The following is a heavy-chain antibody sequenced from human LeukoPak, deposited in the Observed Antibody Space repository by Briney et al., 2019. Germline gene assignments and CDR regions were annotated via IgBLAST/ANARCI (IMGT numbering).Heavy chain of an antibody. CDR2: MNPNSGNT. J-gene: IGHJ6*03. D-gene: IGHD6-13*01. CDR3: AAKAAVGLLYYYYYMDV. V-gene: IGHV1-8*03. Sequence: ASVKVSCKASGYTFTSYDINWVRQATGQGLEWMGWMNPNSGNTVYAQKFQGRVTITRNTSISTAYMELSSLRSEDTAVYYCAAKAAVGLLYYYYYMDVWGKGTTVTVSS. CDR1: GYTFTSYD.